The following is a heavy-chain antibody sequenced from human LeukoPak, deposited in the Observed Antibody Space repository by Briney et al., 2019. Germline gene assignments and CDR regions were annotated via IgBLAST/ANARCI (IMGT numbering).Heavy chain of an antibody. CDR2: IYYSGST. J-gene: IGHJ3*02. Sequence: SETLSLTCTVSGGSISSYYWSWIRQPPGKGLEWIGYIYYSGSTNYNPSLKSRVTISVDTSKNQFSLKLSSVTAADTAVYYCXXXSVLXWFGELFGXFDIWGQGTMVTVSS. CDR3: XXXSVLXWFGELFGXFDI. CDR1: GGSISSYY. D-gene: IGHD3-10*01. V-gene: IGHV4-59*12.